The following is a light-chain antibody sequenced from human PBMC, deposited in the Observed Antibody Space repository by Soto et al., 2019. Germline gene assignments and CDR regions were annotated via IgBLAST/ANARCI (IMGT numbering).Light chain of an antibody. CDR3: QHYGSSLSIT. Sequence: EIVLTQSPGTLSLSPGERATLSCRARQSVSSNYLAWYQQKPGQAPRLLIYGASSRATGIPDRFSGSGSGTDFTLTISKLEPEDVAVYYCQHYGSSLSITFGQGTRLEIK. CDR2: GAS. J-gene: IGKJ5*01. CDR1: QSVSSNY. V-gene: IGKV3-20*01.